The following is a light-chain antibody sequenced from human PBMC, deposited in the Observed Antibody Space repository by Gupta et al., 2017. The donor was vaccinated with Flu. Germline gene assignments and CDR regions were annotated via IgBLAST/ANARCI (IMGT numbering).Light chain of an antibody. CDR2: SSD. CDR3: AAWDDSLNAYV. Sequence: VLTQPPSVSGTPGQRVTISCSGGSFNIGSNSVNWYQHLPGTAPKLLMFSSDQRPSGVPNRFSGSKSGTSASLAISGLQSEDEADYYCAAWDDSLNAYVFGTGTKVTV. CDR1: SFNIGSNS. J-gene: IGLJ1*01. V-gene: IGLV1-44*01.